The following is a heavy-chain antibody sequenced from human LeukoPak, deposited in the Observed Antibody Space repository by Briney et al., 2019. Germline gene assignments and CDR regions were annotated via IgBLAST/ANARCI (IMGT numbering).Heavy chain of an antibody. CDR2: VSPDGLTT. V-gene: IGHV3-74*03. J-gene: IGHJ5*02. Sequence: PGGSLRLSCAASEFTFSRYWMHWVRQAPGKGLVWVSRVSPDGLTTKYADSVKGRFTISRDNAKNTLYLQMNSLRDEDTAVYYCSRERDSNWFDPWGQGTLVTVSS. CDR3: SRERDSNWFDP. CDR1: EFTFSRYW.